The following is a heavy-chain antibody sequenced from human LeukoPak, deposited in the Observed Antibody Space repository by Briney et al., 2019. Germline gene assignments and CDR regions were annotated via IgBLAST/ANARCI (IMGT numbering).Heavy chain of an antibody. J-gene: IGHJ4*02. CDR3: ARAYGSGSYFLSMVAAYFDY. D-gene: IGHD3-10*01. CDR1: GFSFSSYA. V-gene: IGHV3-48*03. Sequence: GGSLRLSCATSGFSFSSYAMSWVRQAPGKGLEWVSYTSSSGNTIYYADSVKGRFTISRDNAKNSLYLQMNSLRAEDTAVYYCARAYGSGSYFLSMVAAYFDYWGQGTLVTVSS. CDR2: TSSSGNTI.